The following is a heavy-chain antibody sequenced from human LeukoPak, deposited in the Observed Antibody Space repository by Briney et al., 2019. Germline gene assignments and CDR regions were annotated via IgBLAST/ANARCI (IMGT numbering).Heavy chain of an antibody. J-gene: IGHJ4*02. CDR1: GFTFSNAW. D-gene: IGHD1-26*01. Sequence: GGSLRLSCAASGFTFSNAWMNWVRQAPGKGLEWVGRIKSRTDGGTTDYAAPVKGRFTISRDDSQNTLYLQMNSLKTEDTAVYYCTTLSGSYSTNMDYWGQGTLVTVSS. CDR3: TTLSGSYSTNMDY. V-gene: IGHV3-15*01. CDR2: IKSRTDGGTT.